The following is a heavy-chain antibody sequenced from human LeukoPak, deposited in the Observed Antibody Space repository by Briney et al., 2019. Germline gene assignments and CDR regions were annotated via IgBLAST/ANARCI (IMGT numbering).Heavy chain of an antibody. CDR2: VNLQGST. J-gene: IGHJ4*02. D-gene: IGHD2-8*01. Sequence: SGTLSLTCGVSGGSITSTNYWTWVRQPPGKGLEWIGEVNLQGSTNYNPSLMGRVAISVDMSENHISLQLTSVTAADTAVYYCARYSCPNGVCYYFDYWGQGTLVTVSS. V-gene: IGHV4-4*02. CDR3: ARYSCPNGVCYYFDY. CDR1: GGSITSTNY.